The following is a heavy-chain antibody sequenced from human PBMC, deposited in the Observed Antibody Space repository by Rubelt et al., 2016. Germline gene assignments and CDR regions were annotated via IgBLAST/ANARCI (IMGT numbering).Heavy chain of an antibody. D-gene: IGHD6-13*01. CDR2: IYYSGST. V-gene: IGHV4-39*07. CDR1: GDSISSSSYY. CDR3: YGGSSWHLSNWFDP. Sequence: QLQLQESGPGLVKPSETLSLTCTVSGDSISSSSYYWGWIRQPPGKWLEWIGSIYYSGSTNYNPSRRGRVTISVDTAKNQVSLKLSSVTAADTAVYYCYGGSSWHLSNWFDPWGQGTLVTVSS. J-gene: IGHJ5*02.